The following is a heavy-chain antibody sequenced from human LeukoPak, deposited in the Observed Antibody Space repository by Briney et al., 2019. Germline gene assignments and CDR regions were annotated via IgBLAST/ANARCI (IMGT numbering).Heavy chain of an antibody. J-gene: IGHJ5*02. D-gene: IGHD7-27*01. CDR2: IKQDGSEK. CDR1: GFTFSSYW. Sequence: PGGSLRLSCAASGFTFSSYWMSWVRQAPGKGLEWVANIKQDGSEKRYVDSVKGRFTISRDNAKNSLFLQMNSLRVEDTAVYYCARDFPTGEHHWGQGTLVTVSS. V-gene: IGHV3-7*05. CDR3: ARDFPTGEHH.